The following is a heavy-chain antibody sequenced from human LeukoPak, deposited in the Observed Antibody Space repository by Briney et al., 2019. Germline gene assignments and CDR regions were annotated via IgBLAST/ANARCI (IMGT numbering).Heavy chain of an antibody. D-gene: IGHD5-24*01. Sequence: SETLSLTCTVSGDSISNNSWSWIRQPPGKGLEWIGCIYYSGNTNYNSSLKSRVTISVDTSKNQFSLKLSSVTAADTAVYYCARVHQDGYYYYYYYMDVWGKGATVTVSS. CDR2: IYYSGNT. J-gene: IGHJ6*03. CDR1: GDSISNNS. V-gene: IGHV4-59*12. CDR3: ARVHQDGYYYYYYYMDV.